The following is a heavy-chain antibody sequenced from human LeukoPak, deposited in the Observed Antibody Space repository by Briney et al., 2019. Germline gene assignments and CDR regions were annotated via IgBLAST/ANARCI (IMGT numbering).Heavy chain of an antibody. CDR1: GGSISSSSYY. D-gene: IGHD6-19*01. CDR2: IYYSGST. Sequence: SETLSLACTVSGGSISSSSYYWGWIRQPPGKGLEWIGSIYYSGSTYYNPSLKSRVTISVDTSKNQFSLKLSSVTAADTAVYYCARSNSSGWYFDYWGQGTLVTVSS. J-gene: IGHJ4*02. V-gene: IGHV4-39*07. CDR3: ARSNSSGWYFDY.